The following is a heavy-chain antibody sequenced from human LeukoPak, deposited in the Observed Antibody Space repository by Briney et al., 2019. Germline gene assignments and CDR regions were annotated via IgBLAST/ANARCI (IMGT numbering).Heavy chain of an antibody. Sequence: GGSLRLSCAASGFTFDDYAMHWVRQAPGKGLEWVSGISWNSGSIGYADSVKGRFTISRDNAKNSLYLQMNSLRAEDTALYYCARGRWFLEWLERSFGFDYWGQGTLVTVSS. CDR2: ISWNSGSI. J-gene: IGHJ4*02. D-gene: IGHD3-3*01. V-gene: IGHV3-9*01. CDR3: ARGRWFLEWLERSFGFDY. CDR1: GFTFDDYA.